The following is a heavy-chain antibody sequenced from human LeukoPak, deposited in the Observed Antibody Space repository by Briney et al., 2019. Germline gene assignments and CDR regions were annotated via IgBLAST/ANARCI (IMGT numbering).Heavy chain of an antibody. D-gene: IGHD4-17*01. V-gene: IGHV3-48*03. CDR1: GFIFSSFE. CDR3: ARDLYGAFDF. Sequence: GGSLRLSCAASGFIFSSFEMNWVRQAPGKGLEWVSFISSSGRTIYYADSVKGRFTVSRDNTKYSLYLQMNSLRAEDTAVYYRARDLYGAFDFWGQGTLVTVSS. CDR2: ISSSGRTI. J-gene: IGHJ4*02.